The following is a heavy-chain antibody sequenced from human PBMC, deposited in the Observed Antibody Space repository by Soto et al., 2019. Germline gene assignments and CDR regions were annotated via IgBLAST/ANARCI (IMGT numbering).Heavy chain of an antibody. J-gene: IGHJ6*02. Sequence: PGRSLRLSCAACVLTFSSSAMSLVRQAPGQGLEWVSTVTGSGDTTYYADSVKGRFTISGDNSKSTLYLQMDSLRGEDTAVYYCAKATNFGVGPDYYYYYGRDVCGQGTTVTV. V-gene: IGHV3-23*01. D-gene: IGHD3-3*01. CDR2: VTGSGDTT. CDR3: AKATNFGVGPDYYYYYGRDV. CDR1: VLTFSSSA.